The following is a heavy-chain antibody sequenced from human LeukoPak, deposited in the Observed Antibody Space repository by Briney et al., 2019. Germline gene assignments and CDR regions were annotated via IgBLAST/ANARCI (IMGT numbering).Heavy chain of an antibody. V-gene: IGHV4-38-2*02. CDR3: ARAYSSSWYWNWFDP. D-gene: IGHD6-13*01. Sequence: SETLSLTCSVSGYSISSGYYWGWIRQPPGKGLEWIGSIYHSGSTYDNPSLKSRVTISVDTSKNQFSLKMSSVTAADTAVYYCARAYSSSWYWNWFDPWGQGTLVTVSS. CDR2: IYHSGST. J-gene: IGHJ5*02. CDR1: GYSISSGYY.